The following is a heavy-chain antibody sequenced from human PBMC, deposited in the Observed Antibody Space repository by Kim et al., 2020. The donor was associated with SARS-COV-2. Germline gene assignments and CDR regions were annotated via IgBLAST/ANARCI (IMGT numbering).Heavy chain of an antibody. CDR2: TYYRSKWYN. CDR1: GDSVSSNSAA. Sequence: SQTLSLTCAISGDSVSSNSAAWNWIRQSPSRGLEWLGRTYYRSKWYNDYAASVKSRIIINPDTSKNQFSLHLKSVTPEDTAVYYCARDQEWFGELWNLDYWGQGTLVTVAS. CDR3: ARDQEWFGELWNLDY. V-gene: IGHV6-1*01. J-gene: IGHJ4*02. D-gene: IGHD3-10*01.